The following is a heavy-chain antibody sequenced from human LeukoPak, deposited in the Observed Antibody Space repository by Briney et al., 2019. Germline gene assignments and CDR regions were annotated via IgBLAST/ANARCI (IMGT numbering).Heavy chain of an antibody. Sequence: GGSLRLSCAASGFTFSSYAMSWVRQAPGKGLEWVSGMSGSGGSTYYADSVKGRFTISRDNSKNTLYLQMNSLRAEDTAVYYCASGAAARPMNWFDPWDQGTLDTVSS. CDR2: MSGSGGST. CDR3: ASGAAARPMNWFDP. D-gene: IGHD6-6*01. V-gene: IGHV3-23*01. CDR1: GFTFSSYA. J-gene: IGHJ5*02.